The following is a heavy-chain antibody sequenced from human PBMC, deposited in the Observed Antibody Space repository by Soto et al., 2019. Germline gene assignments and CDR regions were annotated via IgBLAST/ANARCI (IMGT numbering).Heavy chain of an antibody. J-gene: IGHJ6*02. V-gene: IGHV3-11*01. D-gene: IGHD2-2*01. Sequence: GGSLRLSCAASGFTFSYYYMIWIRQAPGKGLEWVSYISSSGSTIYYADSVKGRFTISRDNAKNSLYLQMNGLRAEDTAVYYCARYCSSTSCYLLYGMDVWGQGTTVTVS. CDR3: ARYCSSTSCYLLYGMDV. CDR2: ISSSGSTI. CDR1: GFTFSYYY.